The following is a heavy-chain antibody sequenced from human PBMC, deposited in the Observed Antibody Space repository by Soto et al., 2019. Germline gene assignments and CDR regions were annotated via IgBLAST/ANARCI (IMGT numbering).Heavy chain of an antibody. J-gene: IGHJ4*02. V-gene: IGHV4-34*01. CDR3: ARARSGWLQFPRYFDY. CDR1: GGSFSGYY. Sequence: PSETLSLTCAVYGGSFSGYYWSWIRQPPGKGLEWIGEINHSGSTNYNPSLKSRVTISVDTSKNQFSLKLSSVTAADTAVYYCARARSGWLQFPRYFDYWGQGTLVTVSS. CDR2: INHSGST. D-gene: IGHD5-12*01.